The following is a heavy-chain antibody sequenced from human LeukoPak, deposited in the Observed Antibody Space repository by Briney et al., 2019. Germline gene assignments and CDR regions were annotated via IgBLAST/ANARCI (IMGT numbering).Heavy chain of an antibody. CDR2: IYYTGST. D-gene: IGHD6-25*01. CDR1: GGSIVSYY. CDR3: ARYLAAGYFDL. J-gene: IGHJ2*01. V-gene: IGHV4-59*08. Sequence: SETLSLTCTVSGGSIVSYYWSWIRQPPGKGLEWIGYIYYTGSTNYNPSLRSRVTISVDTSKNQFSLKLSSVTAADTAVYYCARYLAAGYFDLWGRGTLVTVSS.